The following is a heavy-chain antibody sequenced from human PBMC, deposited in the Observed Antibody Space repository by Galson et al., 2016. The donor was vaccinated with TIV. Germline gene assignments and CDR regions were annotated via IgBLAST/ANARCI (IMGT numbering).Heavy chain of an antibody. Sequence: SVKVSCKASGNTFISYAVTWVRQAPGQGLEWMGGIISMFGTTNYAQKFQGRVTITADESTSTAFVELSSLRSDDTAVYYCARPSDSSWYFDLWGQGTLVTVSS. J-gene: IGHJ2*01. D-gene: IGHD6-13*01. CDR1: GNTFISYA. V-gene: IGHV1-69*13. CDR2: IISMFGTT. CDR3: ARPSDSSWYFDL.